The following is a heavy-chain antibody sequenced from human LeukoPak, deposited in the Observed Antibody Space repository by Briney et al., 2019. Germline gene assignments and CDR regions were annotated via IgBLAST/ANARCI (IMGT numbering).Heavy chain of an antibody. Sequence: PGGSLRLSCAASGFTFSSYAMHWVRQAPGKGLKYVSAISSNGGSTYYANSVKGRFTISRDNSKNTLYLQMGSLRAEDMAVYYCARGHKYYDFWSGYYRWGQGTLVTVSS. J-gene: IGHJ4*02. V-gene: IGHV3-64*01. CDR3: ARGHKYYDFWSGYYR. CDR1: GFTFSSYA. D-gene: IGHD3-3*01. CDR2: ISSNGGST.